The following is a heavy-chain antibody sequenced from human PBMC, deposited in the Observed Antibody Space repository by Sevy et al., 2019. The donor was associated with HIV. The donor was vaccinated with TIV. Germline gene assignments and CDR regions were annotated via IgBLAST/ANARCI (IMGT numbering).Heavy chain of an antibody. J-gene: IGHJ4*02. V-gene: IGHV3-23*01. Sequence: GGSLRLSCAASGFTFSSYAMSWVRQAPGKGLEWVSAISGSGGSTYYADSVKGRFTIPRDNSKNTLYLQTNSLRAEDTAVYYCAKGKFYRAYYFDYWGQGTLVTVSS. CDR1: GFTFSSYA. CDR2: ISGSGGST. CDR3: AKGKFYRAYYFDY.